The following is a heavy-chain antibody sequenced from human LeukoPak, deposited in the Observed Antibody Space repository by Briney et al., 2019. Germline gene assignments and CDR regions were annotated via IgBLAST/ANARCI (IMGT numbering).Heavy chain of an antibody. CDR3: TREGSGIPGYFDY. D-gene: IGHD3-10*01. CDR2: IYHSGST. V-gene: IGHV4-30-2*01. CDR1: GGSISSGGYY. J-gene: IGHJ4*02. Sequence: SETLSLTCTVSGGSISSGGYYWSWIRQPPGKGLEWIGYIYHSGSTYYNPSLKSRVTISVDRSKNQFSLKLSSVTAADTAVYYCTREGSGIPGYFDYWGQGTLVIVSS.